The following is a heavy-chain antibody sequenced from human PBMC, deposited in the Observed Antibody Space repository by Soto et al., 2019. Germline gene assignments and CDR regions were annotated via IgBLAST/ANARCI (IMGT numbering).Heavy chain of an antibody. CDR3: ARTRRGYSGSDLDY. CDR2: IYYSGST. V-gene: IGHV4-39*07. D-gene: IGHD5-12*01. J-gene: IGHJ4*02. CDR1: GGSISSSCYY. Sequence: SETLSLTCTVSGGSISSSCYYWGRIRQPPGKGLEWIGTIYYSGSTNYNPSLKSRVTISVYTSKNQFSLKLSSVTAADTAVYYCARTRRGYSGSDLDYWGQGTLVTVSS.